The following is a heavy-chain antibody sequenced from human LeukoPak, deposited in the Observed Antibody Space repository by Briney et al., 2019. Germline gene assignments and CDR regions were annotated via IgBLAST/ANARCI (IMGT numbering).Heavy chain of an antibody. D-gene: IGHD4-17*01. CDR3: ATHNYGDYVAVFDP. CDR2: IDPSDSYT. J-gene: IGHJ5*02. Sequence: GESLKISCKGSGYSFTSYWISWVRQMPGKGLEWMGRIDPSDSYTNYSPSFQGHVTISADKSSSTAYLQWSSLKASDTAMYYCATHNYGDYVAVFDPWGQGTLVTVSS. V-gene: IGHV5-10-1*01. CDR1: GYSFTSYW.